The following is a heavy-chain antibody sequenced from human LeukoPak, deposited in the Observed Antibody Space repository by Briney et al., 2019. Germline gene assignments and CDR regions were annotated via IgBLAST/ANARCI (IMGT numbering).Heavy chain of an antibody. V-gene: IGHV4-61*08. D-gene: IGHD5-18*01. CDR2: FYYSEST. Sequence: SETLSLTCTVSGGSISSGGYYWSWIRQPPGKGLEWIGYFYYSESTNYNPSLKSRVTISEDTSKNQFSLKLSSMTAADTAVYYCARGVDGYRHFDYWGQGTLVTVSS. CDR1: GGSISSGGYY. CDR3: ARGVDGYRHFDY. J-gene: IGHJ4*02.